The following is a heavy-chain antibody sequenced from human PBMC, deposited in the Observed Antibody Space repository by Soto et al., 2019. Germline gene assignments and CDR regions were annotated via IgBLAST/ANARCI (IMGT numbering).Heavy chain of an antibody. CDR3: ARDRGYCSGGSCSYYFDY. V-gene: IGHV4-31*03. CDR2: IYYSGST. CDR1: CGSIISGGYY. D-gene: IGHD2-15*01. Sequence: PSETLSLTCTFSCGSIISGGYYWSWIRQHPGKGLEWIGYIYYSGSTYYNPSLKSRVTISVDTSKNQFSLKLSSVTAADTAVYYCARDRGYCSGGSCSYYFDYWGQGTLVTVSS. J-gene: IGHJ4*02.